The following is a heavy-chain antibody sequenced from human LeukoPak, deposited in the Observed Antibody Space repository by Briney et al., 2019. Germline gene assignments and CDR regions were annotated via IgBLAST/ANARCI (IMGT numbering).Heavy chain of an antibody. CDR2: IYYSGST. V-gene: IGHV4-59*01. CDR3: AREVLDILTGYLFDY. CDR1: GGSFSSYY. Sequence: SETLSLTCTVSGGSFSSYYWSWIRQPPGKGLEWIGYIYYSGSTNYNPSLKSRVTISVDTSKNQFSLKLSSVTAADTAVYYCAREVLDILTGYLFDYWGQGTLVNVSS. J-gene: IGHJ4*02. D-gene: IGHD3-9*01.